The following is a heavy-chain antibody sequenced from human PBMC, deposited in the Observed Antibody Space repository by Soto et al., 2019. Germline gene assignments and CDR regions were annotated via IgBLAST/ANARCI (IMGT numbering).Heavy chain of an antibody. CDR2: IYSGGST. CDR1: GFSVTANY. D-gene: IGHD5-12*01. V-gene: IGHV3-53*01. Sequence: EVPVVESGGGLIQPGGSLRLSCEVSGFSVTANYMSWVRQAPGQGLEWVSVIYSGGSTYYIDSVKGRFSISRDISKNTLYLQMNSLRAEDTAVYYCHGYGYWGQGTLVTVSS. J-gene: IGHJ4*02. CDR3: HGYGY.